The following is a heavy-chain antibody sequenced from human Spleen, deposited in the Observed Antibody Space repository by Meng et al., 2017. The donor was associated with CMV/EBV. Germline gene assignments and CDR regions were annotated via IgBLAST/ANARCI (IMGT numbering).Heavy chain of an antibody. D-gene: IGHD4-23*01. CDR2: ITASGGVT. CDR1: GLTITNYG. J-gene: IGHJ6*02. CDR3: ARDGGGNSEYYYYYGMDV. V-gene: IGHV3-23*01. Sequence: GGSLRLSCAVSGLTITNYGMSWVRQAPRKGLEWVSTITASGGVTHYADSVKGRFTISRDDSKNTLYLQMNSLRAEDTAVYYCARDGGGNSEYYYYYGMDVWGQGTTVTVSS.